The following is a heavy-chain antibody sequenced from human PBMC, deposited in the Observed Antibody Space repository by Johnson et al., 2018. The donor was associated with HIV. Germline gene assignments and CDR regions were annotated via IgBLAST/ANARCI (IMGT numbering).Heavy chain of an antibody. D-gene: IGHD5-24*01. V-gene: IGHV3-66*01. Sequence: VQLVESGGGVVQPGRSLRLSCAASGFSVSSNYMTWVRQAPGKGLEWVSVLFSGGDTYYADSVRGRFTISRDNSKNTLYLQMNSLRAEDTAVYYCARAGRDGYTCDVYDIWGQGTMVTVSS. CDR2: LFSGGDT. CDR1: GFSVSSNY. J-gene: IGHJ3*02. CDR3: ARAGRDGYTCDVYDI.